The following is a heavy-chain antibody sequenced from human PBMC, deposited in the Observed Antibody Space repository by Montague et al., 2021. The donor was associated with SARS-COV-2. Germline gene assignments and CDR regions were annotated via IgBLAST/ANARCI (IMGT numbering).Heavy chain of an antibody. J-gene: IGHJ4*01. CDR3: ASQSGSYYNYFNL. V-gene: IGHV4-31*03. CDR1: GGSISSANYY. CDR2: IYYSGSS. D-gene: IGHD1-26*01. Sequence: TLSLTCSVSGGSISSANYYWSWIRQHPGKGLEFIGYIYYSGSSFYNPSLKSRLTISVDTSKNRFSLRLSSVTAADTAIYFCASQSGSYYNYFNLWGHGTLVTVSS.